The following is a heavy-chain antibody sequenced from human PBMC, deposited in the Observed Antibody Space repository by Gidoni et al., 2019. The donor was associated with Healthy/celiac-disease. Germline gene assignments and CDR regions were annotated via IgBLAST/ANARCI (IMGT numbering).Heavy chain of an antibody. Sequence: QVQLVESGGGVVQPGRSLCLSCAASGFTFSSYAMHWVRQAPGKGLEWVAVISYDGSNKYYADSVKGRFTISRDNSKNTLYLQMNSLRAEDTAVYYCARDGELFWSGKNYFDYWGQGTLVTVSS. CDR3: ARDGELFWSGKNYFDY. CDR2: ISYDGSNK. D-gene: IGHD3-3*01. V-gene: IGHV3-30-3*01. CDR1: GFTFSSYA. J-gene: IGHJ4*02.